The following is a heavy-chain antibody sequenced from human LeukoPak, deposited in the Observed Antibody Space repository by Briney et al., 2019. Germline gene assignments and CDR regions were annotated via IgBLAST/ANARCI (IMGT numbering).Heavy chain of an antibody. J-gene: IGHJ6*03. CDR1: GGTFSSYA. D-gene: IGHD3-3*01. Sequence: GASVTVSCKASGGTFSSYAISWVRQAPGQGLEWMGGIIPIFGTANYAQKFQGRVTITTDESTSTAYMELSSLRSEDTAVYYCARAYDFWSGFPPPNYYYYMDVWGKGTTVTVSS. V-gene: IGHV1-69*05. CDR3: ARAYDFWSGFPPPNYYYYMDV. CDR2: IIPIFGTA.